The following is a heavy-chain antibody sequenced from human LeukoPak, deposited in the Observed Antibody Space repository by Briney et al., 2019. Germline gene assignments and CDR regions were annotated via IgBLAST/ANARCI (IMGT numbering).Heavy chain of an antibody. Sequence: ASVKVSCKASGYTLTGYCMHWVRQAPGQGLEWMRWINPNSGGTNYAQKFQGRVTMTRDTSISTAYMELSRLRSDDTAVYYCARVYYDSSYAFDIWGQGTMVTVPS. V-gene: IGHV1-2*02. D-gene: IGHD3-22*01. CDR1: GYTLTGYC. CDR2: INPNSGGT. J-gene: IGHJ3*02. CDR3: ARVYYDSSYAFDI.